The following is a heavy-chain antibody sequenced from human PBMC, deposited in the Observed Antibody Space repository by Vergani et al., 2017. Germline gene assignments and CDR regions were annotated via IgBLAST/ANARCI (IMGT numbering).Heavy chain of an antibody. D-gene: IGHD6-13*01. CDR3: ERRNSSSWPNYYYYGMDV. CDR1: GGSISRSSYY. V-gene: IGHV4-39*07. J-gene: IGHJ6*02. Sequence: QLQLQESGPGLVKPSETLSLTCTVSGGSISRSSYYCGWIRQPPGKGLEWIGSIYYSGSTYYNPSLKSRVTISVDTSKNQFSLKLSSVTAADTAVDYCERRNSSSWPNYYYYGMDVWGQGTTGTVS. CDR2: IYYSGST.